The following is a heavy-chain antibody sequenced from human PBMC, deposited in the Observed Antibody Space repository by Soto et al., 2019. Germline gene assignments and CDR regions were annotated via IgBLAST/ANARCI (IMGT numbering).Heavy chain of an antibody. CDR1: GYTFTSYY. Sequence: DSVKVSCKASGYTFTSYYMHWVRQAPGQGLEWMGIINPSGGSTSYAQKFQGRVTMTRDTSTSTVYMELSSLRSEDTAVYYCARDIMHYHDSSGYFDYWGQGNLVTVSS. V-gene: IGHV1-46*01. CDR2: INPSGGST. CDR3: ARDIMHYHDSSGYFDY. J-gene: IGHJ4*02. D-gene: IGHD3-22*01.